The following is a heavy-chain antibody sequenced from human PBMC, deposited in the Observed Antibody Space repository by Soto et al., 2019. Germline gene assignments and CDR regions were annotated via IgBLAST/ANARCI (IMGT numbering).Heavy chain of an antibody. Sequence: GGSLRLSCVASGFTFGDYAMHWVRQAPGKGLEWVAGINSDGSSTSYADSVKGRFTISRDNAKNTLYLQMNSLRAEDTAVYYCARGPHREGYYDSSGYYSSDYWGQGTLVTFSS. CDR1: GFTFGDYA. J-gene: IGHJ4*02. V-gene: IGHV3-74*01. CDR2: INSDGSST. CDR3: ARGPHREGYYDSSGYYSSDY. D-gene: IGHD3-22*01.